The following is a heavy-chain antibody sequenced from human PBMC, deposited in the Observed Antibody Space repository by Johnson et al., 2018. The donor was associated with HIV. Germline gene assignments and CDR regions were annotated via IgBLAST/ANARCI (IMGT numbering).Heavy chain of an antibody. J-gene: IGHJ3*02. Sequence: VQLVESGGGVVQPGKSLRLSCAASGFTFSGYAIHWVRQAPGKGLEWVSVLYSGGSTYYADFVKDRFIISRDNSKNTLYLQMNSLRAEDTAVYYCARDYHYVWGSSYGFDIWGQGTMVIVSS. CDR3: ARDYHYVWGSSYGFDI. V-gene: IGHV3-66*01. CDR2: LYSGGST. D-gene: IGHD3-16*01. CDR1: GFTFSGYA.